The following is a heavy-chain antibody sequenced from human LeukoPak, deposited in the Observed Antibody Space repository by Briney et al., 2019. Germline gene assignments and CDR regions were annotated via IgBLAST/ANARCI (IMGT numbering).Heavy chain of an antibody. CDR3: ATRAGYGCMDV. V-gene: IGHV4-4*09. CDR2: IYSTAST. J-gene: IGHJ6*03. Sequence: PSETLSLTCTVSGGSTSSNYWSWIRQPPGKGLEWIGYIYSTASTNYNPSLRSRVSMSIDASKNQFYLKLSSVTAADTAVYYCATRAGYGCMDVWGKGTTVTVSS. D-gene: IGHD5-24*01. CDR1: GGSTSSNY.